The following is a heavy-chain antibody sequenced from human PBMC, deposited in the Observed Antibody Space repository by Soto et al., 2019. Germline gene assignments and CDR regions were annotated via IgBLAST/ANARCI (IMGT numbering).Heavy chain of an antibody. D-gene: IGHD3-9*01. CDR2: IYWDDDK. Sequence: SGPTLVNPTQTLTLTCTFSGFSLSTSGVGVGWIHQPPGKAKKRLFLIYWDDDKRYSPSLKSRLTITKDTSRNQVVLTMTNMDPVDTATYYCAHSRGWDDILTGTDYYYYYMDVWGKGTTVTVSS. CDR1: GFSLSTSGVG. CDR3: AHSRGWDDILTGTDYYYYYMDV. J-gene: IGHJ6*03. V-gene: IGHV2-5*02.